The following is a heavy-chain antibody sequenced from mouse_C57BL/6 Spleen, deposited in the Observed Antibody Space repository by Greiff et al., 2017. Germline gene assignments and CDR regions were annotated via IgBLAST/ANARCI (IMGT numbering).Heavy chain of an antibody. CDR2: ISNGGGST. J-gene: IGHJ3*01. Sequence: EVTLMESGGGLVQPGGSLKLSCAASGFTFSDYYMYWVRQTPEKRLEWVAYISNGGGSTYYPDTVKGRFTISRDNAKNALYLQMSRLKSEDTAMYYCASDSNYVWFAYWGQGTLVTVSA. CDR1: GFTFSDYY. D-gene: IGHD2-5*01. V-gene: IGHV5-12*01. CDR3: ASDSNYVWFAY.